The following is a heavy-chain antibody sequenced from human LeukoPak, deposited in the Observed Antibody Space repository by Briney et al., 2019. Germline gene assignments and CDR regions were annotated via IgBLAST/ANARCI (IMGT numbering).Heavy chain of an antibody. J-gene: IGHJ2*01. V-gene: IGHV4-39*07. D-gene: IGHD2-15*01. CDR1: GGSISSSSYY. CDR2: IYYTGST. CDR3: ARVSRYCSGGSCYPAWYFDL. Sequence: SETLSLTCTVSGGSISSSSYYWAWIRQPPGKGLEWIGSIYYTGSTYYNPSLKSRVTISVDTSKNQFSLRLSSVTAADTAVYYCARVSRYCSGGSCYPAWYFDLWGRGTLVTVSS.